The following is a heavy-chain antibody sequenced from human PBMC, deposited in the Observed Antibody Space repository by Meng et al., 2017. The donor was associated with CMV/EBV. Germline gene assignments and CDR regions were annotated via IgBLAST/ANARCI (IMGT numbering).Heavy chain of an antibody. V-gene: IGHV1-2*02. D-gene: IGHD3-16*01. CDR1: XYTFTGYY. CDR2: INPNSGGT. J-gene: IGHJ4*02. CDR3: ARHYDYDDY. Sequence: GAXXXTPXXPVKVSCKXXXYTFTGYYMHWVXQAPGQGLEWMGWINPNSGGTNYAQKFQGRVTMTRDTSISTAYMELSRLRSDDTAVYYCARHYDYDDYWGQGTLVTVSS.